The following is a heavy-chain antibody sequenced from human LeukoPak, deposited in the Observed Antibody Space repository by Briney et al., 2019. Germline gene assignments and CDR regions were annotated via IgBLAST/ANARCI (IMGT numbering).Heavy chain of an antibody. Sequence: LEPLSLTCTVSGGSISSSSYYWGWIRQPPGKGLEWIGSIYYSGSTYYNPSLKSRVTISVDTSKNQFSLKLSSVTAADTAVYYCTRDSSGIVGATTIDYWGQGTLVTVSS. J-gene: IGHJ4*02. CDR1: GGSISSSSYY. V-gene: IGHV4-39*07. CDR3: TRDSSGIVGATTIDY. D-gene: IGHD1-26*01. CDR2: IYYSGST.